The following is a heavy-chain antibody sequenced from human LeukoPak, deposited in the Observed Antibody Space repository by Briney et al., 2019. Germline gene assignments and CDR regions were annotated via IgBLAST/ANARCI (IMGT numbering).Heavy chain of an antibody. CDR3: ARDHGWSGFNWFDP. V-gene: IGHV4-59*01. CDR1: GDSISEYY. Sequence: SETLSLTCSVSGDSISEYYWSWIRQPPGKGLEWIGYIYVSGNTNYNPSLKSRVTLSLDTSKNQFSLKMTSVTAADTAIYYCARDHGWSGFNWFDPWGQGALVTVSS. J-gene: IGHJ5*02. D-gene: IGHD3-3*01. CDR2: IYVSGNT.